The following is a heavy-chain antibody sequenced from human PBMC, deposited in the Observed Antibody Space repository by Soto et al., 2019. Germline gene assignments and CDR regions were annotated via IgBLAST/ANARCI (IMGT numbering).Heavy chain of an antibody. Sequence: EVQLVESGGGLEQPGGSLRLSCAASGFTFSSYSMNWVRQAPGKGLEWISYISSSSSTIFYADSVKGRFTISRDNAKNSLYLQMNSLRAEDTAVYYCARPSGCCSSTSCKGGDAFDIWGQGTMVTVSS. CDR3: ARPSGCCSSTSCKGGDAFDI. J-gene: IGHJ3*02. CDR1: GFTFSSYS. D-gene: IGHD2-2*01. CDR2: ISSSSSTI. V-gene: IGHV3-48*01.